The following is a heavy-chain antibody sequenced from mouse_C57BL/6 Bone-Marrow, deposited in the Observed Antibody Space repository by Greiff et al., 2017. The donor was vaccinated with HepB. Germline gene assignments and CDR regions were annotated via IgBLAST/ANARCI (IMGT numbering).Heavy chain of an antibody. J-gene: IGHJ3*01. CDR2: ISDGGSYT. V-gene: IGHV5-4*01. CDR3: AREGGDSSGYFAY. Sequence: EVKLMESGGGLVKPGGSLKLSCAASGFTFSSYAMSWVRQTPEKRLEWVATISDGGSYTYYPDNVKGRFTISRDNAKNNLYLQRSHVKSEDTAMYYCAREGGDSSGYFAYWGQGTLVTVSA. D-gene: IGHD3-2*02. CDR1: GFTFSSYA.